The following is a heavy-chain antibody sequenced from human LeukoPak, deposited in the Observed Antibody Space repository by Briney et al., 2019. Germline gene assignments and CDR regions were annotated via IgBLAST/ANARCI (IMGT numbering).Heavy chain of an antibody. CDR2: IYTSRIP. Sequence: SETLSLTCTVSGGSISSSYWNWIRQPAGKELEWIGRIYTSRIPNYNPSLRSRVTISVDKSKNQFSLKLSSVTAADTAVYYCASSSSGWYEDYWGQGTLVTVSS. CDR1: GGSISSSY. D-gene: IGHD6-19*01. V-gene: IGHV4-4*07. CDR3: ASSSSGWYEDY. J-gene: IGHJ4*02.